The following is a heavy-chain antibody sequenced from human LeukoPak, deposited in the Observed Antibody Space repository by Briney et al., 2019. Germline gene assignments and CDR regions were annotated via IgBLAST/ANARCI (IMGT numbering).Heavy chain of an antibody. CDR1: GFTFSSYG. D-gene: IGHD3-22*01. Sequence: GRSLRLSCAASGFTFSSYGMPWVRQAPGKGLEWVAVISYDGSNKYYAESVKGRFTISRDNYKKTMYLQMNSLRDEDTDVCHCSKDWSVVNGISRFDPWGQGTLVTVSS. J-gene: IGHJ5*02. V-gene: IGHV3-30*18. CDR3: SKDWSVVNGISRFDP. CDR2: ISYDGSNK.